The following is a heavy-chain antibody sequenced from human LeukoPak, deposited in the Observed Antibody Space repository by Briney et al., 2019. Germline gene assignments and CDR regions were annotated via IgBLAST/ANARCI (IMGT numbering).Heavy chain of an antibody. Sequence: GGSLRLSCAASGFTFSSYSMNWVRQAPGKGLEWVSYISSSSSTIYYADSVKGRFTISRDNAKNSLYLQMNSLRAEDTAVYYCAKCCRGCTHYYIDVWGQGTLVTVSS. CDR1: GFTFSSYS. CDR3: AKCCRGCTHYYIDV. J-gene: IGHJ4*02. D-gene: IGHD2-15*01. CDR2: ISSSSSTI. V-gene: IGHV3-48*01.